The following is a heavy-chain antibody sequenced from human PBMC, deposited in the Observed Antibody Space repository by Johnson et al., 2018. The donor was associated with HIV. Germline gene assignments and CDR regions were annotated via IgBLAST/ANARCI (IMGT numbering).Heavy chain of an antibody. CDR3: TTLADASSSMYAFDI. J-gene: IGHJ3*02. V-gene: IGHV3-15*01. Sequence: VQLVESGGGLVKPGGSLRLSCAASGFTFSHAWMTWVRQAPGKGLEWVGRIKSKNDGGTTDYAAPVKGRLPIPRDDSKNTLYKQMNSLKTEDTAVYYCTTLADASSSMYAFDIWGQGTMLTVSS. CDR1: GFTFSHAW. D-gene: IGHD6-6*01. CDR2: IKSKNDGGTT.